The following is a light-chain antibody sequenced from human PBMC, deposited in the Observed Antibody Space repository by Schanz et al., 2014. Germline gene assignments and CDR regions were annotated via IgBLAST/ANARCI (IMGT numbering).Light chain of an antibody. V-gene: IGKV4-1*01. CDR1: QSLLYSSNKKNY. Sequence: DTVLTQSPDSLPVSLGERATINCKSSQSLLYSSNKKNYLAWYQQKPGQPPKLLISWASARESEVPDRFSGSGSCTDFTLTISSLQAEDVAVYYCQQYYSTRTFGQGTKVEIK. CDR3: QQYYSTRT. CDR2: WAS. J-gene: IGKJ1*01.